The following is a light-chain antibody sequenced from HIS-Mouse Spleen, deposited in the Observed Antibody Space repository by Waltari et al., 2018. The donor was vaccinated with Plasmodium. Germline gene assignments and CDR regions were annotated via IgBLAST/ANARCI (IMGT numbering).Light chain of an antibody. Sequence: SYELTQPPSVSVSPGQPVSITCSGDKLGDKYACWYQQKPGQSPVLVIYQDSKRPSGIPERFSGSNSGNTATLTISGTQAMDEADYYCQAWDSSTVVFGGGIKLTVL. CDR1: KLGDKY. CDR3: QAWDSSTVV. V-gene: IGLV3-1*01. J-gene: IGLJ2*01. CDR2: QDS.